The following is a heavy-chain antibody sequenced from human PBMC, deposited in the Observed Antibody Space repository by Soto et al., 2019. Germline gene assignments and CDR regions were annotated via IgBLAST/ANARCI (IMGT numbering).Heavy chain of an antibody. V-gene: IGHV3-23*01. D-gene: IGHD2-15*01. CDR2: ISASGDYT. Sequence: MWGVRLSPGKGLEWVSVISASGDYTFYADSVKGRFTISRDNSRDTLVLQMNSLRAEDTALYFCAKSEPGLRTHFAFLGHGTLVIV. J-gene: IGHJ4*01. CDR3: AKSEPGLRTHFAF.